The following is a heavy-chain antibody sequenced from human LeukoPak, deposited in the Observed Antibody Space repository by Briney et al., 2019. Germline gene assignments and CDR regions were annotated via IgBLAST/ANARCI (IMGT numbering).Heavy chain of an antibody. J-gene: IGHJ4*02. Sequence: SVKVSCKASGGTFNSYAISWVRQAPGQGLEWMGRIIPILGIANYAQKFQGRVTITADKSTSTAYMELSGLRSEDTAVYYCARAMPRWLLDWGQGTPVTVSS. CDR2: IIPILGIA. CDR1: GGTFNSYA. D-gene: IGHD5-24*01. V-gene: IGHV1-69*04. CDR3: ARAMPRWLLD.